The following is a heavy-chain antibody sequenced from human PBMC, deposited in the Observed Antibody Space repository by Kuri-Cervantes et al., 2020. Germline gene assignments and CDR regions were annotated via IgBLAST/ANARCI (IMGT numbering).Heavy chain of an antibody. D-gene: IGHD3-16*01. J-gene: IGHJ4*02. V-gene: IGHV1-2*02. CDR3: ARGWGRYDYVWGSPEFDY. CDR1: GYTFTGYY. CDR2: INPNSGGT. Sequence: ASVKVSCKASGYTFTGYYMHWVRQAPGQGLEWMGWINPNSGGTYYAQKFQGRVTMTRDTSISTAYVELSRLTSDDTAVYYCARGWGRYDYVWGSPEFDYWGQGTLVTVSS.